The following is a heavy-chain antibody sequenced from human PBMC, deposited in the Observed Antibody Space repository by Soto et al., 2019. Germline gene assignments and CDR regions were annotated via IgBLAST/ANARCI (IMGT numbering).Heavy chain of an antibody. Sequence: PGGSLRLSCAASGFTFRHYAMSWVRQGPGTGLEWVSVISGSGDSTYYADSVKGRFTISRDNSKNTLFLQMNSLRAEDTAIYYCAKGEGMASGGVYVAIDFWGQGTLVTVSS. D-gene: IGHD6-13*01. CDR2: ISGSGDST. CDR3: AKGEGMASGGVYVAIDF. V-gene: IGHV3-23*01. J-gene: IGHJ4*02. CDR1: GFTFRHYA.